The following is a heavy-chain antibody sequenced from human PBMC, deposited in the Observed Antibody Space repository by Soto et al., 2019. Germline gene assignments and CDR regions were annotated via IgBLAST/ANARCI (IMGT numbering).Heavy chain of an antibody. D-gene: IGHD2-2*03. V-gene: IGHV1-24*01. CDR1: GYTLTELS. Sequence: ASVKVSCKVSGYTLTELSMHWVRQAPGKGLEWMGGFDPEDGETIYAQKLQGRVTMTTDTSTSTAYMELRSLRSDDTAVYYCARSSLGYCSSTSCYAFDIWGQGTMVTVSS. J-gene: IGHJ3*02. CDR3: ARSSLGYCSSTSCYAFDI. CDR2: FDPEDGET.